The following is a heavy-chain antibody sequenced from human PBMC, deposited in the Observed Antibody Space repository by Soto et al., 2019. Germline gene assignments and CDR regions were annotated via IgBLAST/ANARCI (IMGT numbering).Heavy chain of an antibody. D-gene: IGHD2-15*01. J-gene: IGHJ4*02. CDR3: ARDIVVVVAATPSYYFDY. CDR1: GFTFSSYA. Sequence: HVQLVESGGGVVQPGRSLRLSCAASGFTFSSYAMHWVRQAPGKGLEWVAVISYDGSNKYYADSVKGRFTISRDNSKNTLYLQMNSLRAEDTAVYYCARDIVVVVAATPSYYFDYWGQGTLVTVSS. V-gene: IGHV3-30-3*01. CDR2: ISYDGSNK.